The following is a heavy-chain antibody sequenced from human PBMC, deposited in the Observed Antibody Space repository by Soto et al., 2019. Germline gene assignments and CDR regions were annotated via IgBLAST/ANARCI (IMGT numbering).Heavy chain of an antibody. CDR2: ISWNSGSI. D-gene: IGHD4-17*01. V-gene: IGHV3-9*01. CDR3: AKDFYGDLGAFDI. CDR1: GFTFDDYA. J-gene: IGHJ3*02. Sequence: GGSLRLSCAASGFTFDDYAMHWVRQAPGKGLEWVSGISWNSGSIGYADSVKGRFTISRDNAKNSLYLQMNSLRAEDTALYYCAKDFYGDLGAFDIWGQGTMVTVSS.